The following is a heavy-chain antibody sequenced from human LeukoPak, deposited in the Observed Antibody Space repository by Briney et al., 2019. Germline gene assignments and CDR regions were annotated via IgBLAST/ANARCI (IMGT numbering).Heavy chain of an antibody. CDR1: GFTFSSYA. J-gene: IGHJ4*02. CDR3: ARGGPFQWELLVY. V-gene: IGHV3-64*01. D-gene: IGHD1-26*01. Sequence: PGGSLRLSCAASGFTFSSYAMHWVRQAPGKGLEYVSVISSNGGSTYYANSVKGRFTISRDNSKNTLYLQMGLRAEDMAVYYCARGGPFQWELLVYWGQGTLVTVSS. CDR2: ISSNGGST.